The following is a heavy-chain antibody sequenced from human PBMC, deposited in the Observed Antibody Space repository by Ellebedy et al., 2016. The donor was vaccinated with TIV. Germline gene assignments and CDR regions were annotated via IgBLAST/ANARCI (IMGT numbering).Heavy chain of an antibody. CDR3: ARRATSSYYFDY. J-gene: IGHJ4*02. CDR2: ISGSGGST. V-gene: IGHV3-23*01. CDR1: GFTFSSYA. Sequence: GGSLRLXXAASGFTFSSYAMSWVRQAPGKGLEWVSAISGSGGSTYYADSVKGRFTISRDNSKNTLYLQMNSLRAEDTAVYYCARRATSSYYFDYWGQGTLVIVSS. D-gene: IGHD5-12*01.